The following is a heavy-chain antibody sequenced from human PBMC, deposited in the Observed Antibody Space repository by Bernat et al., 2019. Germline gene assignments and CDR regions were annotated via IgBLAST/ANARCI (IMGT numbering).Heavy chain of an antibody. CDR2: INPNSGGT. J-gene: IGHJ4*02. D-gene: IGHD5-24*01. CDR1: GYTFTGYY. V-gene: IGHV1-2*02. Sequence: QVQLVQSGAEVKKPGASVKVSCKASGYTFTGYYMHWVRQAPGQGLEWMGWINPNSGGTNYAQKFQGRVAMTRDTSISTAYMELSSLRSDDTAVYYCAKDRSADGYRNFNDYWGQGTLVTVSS. CDR3: AKDRSADGYRNFNDY.